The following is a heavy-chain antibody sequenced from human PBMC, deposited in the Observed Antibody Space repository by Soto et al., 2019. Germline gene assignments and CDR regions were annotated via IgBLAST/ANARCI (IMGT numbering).Heavy chain of an antibody. CDR2: IIPLFQTA. V-gene: IGHV1-69*01. J-gene: IGHJ6*02. D-gene: IGHD1-1*01. CDR3: ARWSHWNPLYYSGMDV. CDR1: GGTFGNFT. Sequence: QVQLVQSGAELKKPGSLVKVCCKASGGTFGNFTISWVRQAPGQGLEWMGGIIPLFQTANYALKFQGRVKITADESTSTAYMELNSLRSEDTAVYYCARWSHWNPLYYSGMDVWGQGTTVIVSS.